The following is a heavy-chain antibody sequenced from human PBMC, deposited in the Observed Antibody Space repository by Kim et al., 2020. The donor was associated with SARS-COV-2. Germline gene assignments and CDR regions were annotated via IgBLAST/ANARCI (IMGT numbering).Heavy chain of an antibody. CDR3: ARVASSSPDYFDY. Sequence: YAVSVKSRITINPDTSKNQFSLQLNSVTPEDTAVYYCARVASSSPDYFDYWGQGTLVTVSS. J-gene: IGHJ4*02. D-gene: IGHD6-6*01. V-gene: IGHV6-1*01.